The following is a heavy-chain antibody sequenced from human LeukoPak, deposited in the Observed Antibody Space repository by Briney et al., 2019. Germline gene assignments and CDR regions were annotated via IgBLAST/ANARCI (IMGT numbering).Heavy chain of an antibody. J-gene: IGHJ6*03. CDR3: ARGCYGYSYYMDV. V-gene: IGHV4-59*08. CDR2: IYYSGST. CDR1: GVYISSNY. Sequence: SETLSLTCTASGVYISSNYWSWIRQPPGKGLEWIGYIYYSGSTNYNPSLKSRVTISVDTSKNQFSLKLSSVTAADTAVYYCARGCYGYSYYMDVWGKGTTVTVSS. D-gene: IGHD2-2*01.